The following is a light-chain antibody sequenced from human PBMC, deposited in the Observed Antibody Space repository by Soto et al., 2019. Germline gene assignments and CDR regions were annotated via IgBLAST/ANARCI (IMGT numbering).Light chain of an antibody. CDR1: QSVSSSS. V-gene: IGKV3-20*01. Sequence: EIVLTQSPGTLSLSPGERATLSCRASQSVSSSSLAWYQQKPGQAPRLLIYGASSRATGIQDRFSGSGSGTDFTLTISRLESEYFAVFYCQQYGSSPYTFGQGTKLEIK. J-gene: IGKJ2*01. CDR3: QQYGSSPYT. CDR2: GAS.